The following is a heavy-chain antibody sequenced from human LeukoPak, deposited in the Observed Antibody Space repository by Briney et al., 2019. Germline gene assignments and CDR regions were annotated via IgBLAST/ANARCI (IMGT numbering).Heavy chain of an antibody. Sequence: GGSLRLSCAASGFTFSDYYMSWIRQAPGKGLEWVSYISSSSSYTNYADSVKGRFTISRDNAKNSLYLQMNSLRAEDTAVYYCAGGSVQGSSWYVYWGQGTLVTVSS. CDR1: GFTFSDYY. D-gene: IGHD6-13*01. V-gene: IGHV3-11*06. CDR3: AGGSVQGSSWYVY. CDR2: ISSSSSYT. J-gene: IGHJ4*02.